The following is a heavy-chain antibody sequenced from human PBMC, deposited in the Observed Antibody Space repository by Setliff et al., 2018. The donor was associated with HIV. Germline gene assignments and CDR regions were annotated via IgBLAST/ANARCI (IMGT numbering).Heavy chain of an antibody. V-gene: IGHV3-30*02. CDR2: IRYDDSYK. CDR1: GFTFSFYG. J-gene: IGHJ4*02. CDR3: AKNLYRSPWSPLDY. Sequence: PGWSLRLSCAASGFTFSFYGMHWVRQAPGKGLEWVAFIRYDDSYKFYADSVKGRFTISRDNSKNTLYLQMNSLRADDTAVYYCAKNLYRSPWSPLDYWGQGTLVTVSS. D-gene: IGHD6-19*01.